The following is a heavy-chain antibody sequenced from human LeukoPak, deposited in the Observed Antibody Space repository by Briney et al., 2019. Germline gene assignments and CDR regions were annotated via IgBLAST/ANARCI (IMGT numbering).Heavy chain of an antibody. Sequence: SETLSLTCTVSGGSISSSSYYWGWIRQPPGKGLEWIGSIYYSGSTYYNPSLKSRVTISVDTSKNQFSLKLSSVTAADTAVYYCARDLPIAAAGMGQNWFDPWGQGTLVTVSS. CDR2: IYYSGST. CDR3: ARDLPIAAAGMGQNWFDP. V-gene: IGHV4-39*07. J-gene: IGHJ5*02. CDR1: GGSISSSSYY. D-gene: IGHD6-13*01.